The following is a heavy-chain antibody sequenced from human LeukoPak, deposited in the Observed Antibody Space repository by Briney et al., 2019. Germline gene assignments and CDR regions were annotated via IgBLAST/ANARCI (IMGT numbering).Heavy chain of an antibody. CDR1: GFTFSSYA. CDR2: ISGSGGST. D-gene: IGHD2-2*02. V-gene: IGHV3-23*01. J-gene: IGHJ4*02. CDR3: AREFFRGYTFDY. Sequence: HTGGSLRLSCAASGFTFSSYAMSWVRQAPGKGLEWASAISGSGGSTYYADSVKGRFTISRDNAENSLYLQMNSLRAEDTAVYSCAREFFRGYTFDYWGQGTLVTASS.